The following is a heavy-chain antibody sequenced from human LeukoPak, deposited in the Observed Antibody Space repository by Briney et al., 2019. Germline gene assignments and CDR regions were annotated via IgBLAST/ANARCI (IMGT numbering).Heavy chain of an antibody. CDR3: ARQVGLYYFDF. V-gene: IGHV4-39*01. Sequence: SETLSLTCTVSGDSVSSSRYFRGWIRQPPGKGLEWIGTISHSGNPYFNPSLKSRVTISVDTSKNQFSLKLSSVTAADTAVYYCARQVGLYYFDFWGQGTLVTVSS. CDR2: ISHSGNP. J-gene: IGHJ4*02. CDR1: GDSVSSSRYF.